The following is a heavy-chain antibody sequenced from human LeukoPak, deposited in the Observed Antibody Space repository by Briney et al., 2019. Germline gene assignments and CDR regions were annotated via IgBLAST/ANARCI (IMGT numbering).Heavy chain of an antibody. J-gene: IGHJ2*01. D-gene: IGHD3-10*01. V-gene: IGHV4-59*12. CDR2: VYSSGST. CDR3: ARGVLVWFGRHRNWYFDL. Sequence: SETLSLTCTVSGGSMNDNYWSWIRQPPGKGLEWIGYVYSSGSTNYNPSLKSRVTISVDTSKNQFSLKLNSVTAADTAVYYCARGVLVWFGRHRNWYFDLWGRGTLVTVSS. CDR1: GGSMNDNY.